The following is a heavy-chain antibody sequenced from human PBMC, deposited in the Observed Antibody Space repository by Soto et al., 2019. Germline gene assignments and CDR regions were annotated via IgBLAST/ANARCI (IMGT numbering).Heavy chain of an antibody. Sequence: PWETLSLTCAVNGGSFSAYYWTWIRQPPGRGLEWIGEIDHSGSTNYNPSLESRVTISIDTAKNRFSLNVTSVTAADTAVYYCVRGLRYSGMDVWGQGTTVTVSS. D-gene: IGHD2-15*01. V-gene: IGHV4-34*01. CDR2: IDHSGST. J-gene: IGHJ6*02. CDR3: VRGLRYSGMDV. CDR1: GGSFSAYY.